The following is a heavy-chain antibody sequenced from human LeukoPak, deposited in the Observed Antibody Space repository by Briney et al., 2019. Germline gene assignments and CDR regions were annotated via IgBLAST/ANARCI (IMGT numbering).Heavy chain of an antibody. CDR1: GFTFSSHG. CDR3: AKDATLFGDQYFDY. CDR2: TSYDGSTK. J-gene: IGHJ4*02. Sequence: PGRSLRLPCAASGFTFSSHGMHGVRQAPGKGLEWVAVTSYDGSTKYYADSAKGRFNISRDNSKNTLYLQMNSLRVDDTAVYYCAKDATLFGDQYFDYWGQGTLVIVSS. D-gene: IGHD3-10*01. V-gene: IGHV3-30*18.